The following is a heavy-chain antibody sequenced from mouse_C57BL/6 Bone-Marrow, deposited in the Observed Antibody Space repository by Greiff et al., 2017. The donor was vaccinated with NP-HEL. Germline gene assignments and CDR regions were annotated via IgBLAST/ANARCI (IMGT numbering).Heavy chain of an antibody. CDR2: IRSKSNNYAT. CDR1: GFSFNTYA. Sequence: EVHLVESGGGLVQPTGSLKLSCAASGFSFNTYAMNWVRQAPGKGLEWVARIRSKSNNYATYYAVSVKDRFTISRDDSESMLYLQMNNLKTEDTAVYYCVGYPEGYYGAMDYWGQGTSGTVSS. J-gene: IGHJ4*01. CDR3: VGYPEGYYGAMDY. D-gene: IGHD2-3*01. V-gene: IGHV10-1*01.